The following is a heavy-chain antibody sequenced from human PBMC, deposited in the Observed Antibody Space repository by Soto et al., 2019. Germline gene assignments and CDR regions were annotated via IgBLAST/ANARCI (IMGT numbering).Heavy chain of an antibody. V-gene: IGHV3-48*02. CDR2: ISSGSKTI. D-gene: IGHD3-9*01. CDR1: GFTFSGYS. CDR3: AREDILGVRSFDY. J-gene: IGHJ4*02. Sequence: PGGSLRLSCGASGFTFSGYSVNWVGQAPGKGLEWVSYISSGSKTIYYAESVKGRFTVSRDNARNSQYLQMNSLRDEDTAVYYCAREDILGVRSFDYWGQGTLVTVSS.